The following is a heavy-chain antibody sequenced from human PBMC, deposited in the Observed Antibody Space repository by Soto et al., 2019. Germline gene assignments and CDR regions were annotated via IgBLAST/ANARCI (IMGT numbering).Heavy chain of an antibody. CDR1: GYSFTSYW. CDR2: IYPGDSDT. CDR3: ARVGSTTYYYYGMDV. V-gene: IGHV5-51*01. J-gene: IGHJ6*02. Sequence: GESLKISCKGSGYSFTSYWIGWVRQMPGKGLEWMGIIYPGDSDTRYSPSFQGQVTISADKSISTAYLQWSSLKASDTATYYCARVGSTTYYYYGMDVWGQGTTVTVSS. D-gene: IGHD4-17*01.